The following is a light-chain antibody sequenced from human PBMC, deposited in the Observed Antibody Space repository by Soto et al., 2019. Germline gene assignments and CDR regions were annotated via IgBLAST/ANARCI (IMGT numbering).Light chain of an antibody. CDR2: GAS. V-gene: IGKV3-15*01. J-gene: IGKJ2*01. CDR1: QNINTN. CDR3: QYYDKLPPYA. Sequence: EVVMTQSPATLSVSPGERVTLSCRASQNINTNLAWYQQRPGQATRLLVYGASTRAATFPAMFSGSGSGTEFTLTINSLHSEDSAVYDCQYYDKLPPYAFGQGTKLEIK.